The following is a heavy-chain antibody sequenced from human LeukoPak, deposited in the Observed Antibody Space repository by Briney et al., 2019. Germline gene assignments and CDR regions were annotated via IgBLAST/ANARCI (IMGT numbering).Heavy chain of an antibody. CDR3: RVWSGY. J-gene: IGHJ4*02. CDR1: GFTFSSYN. Sequence: PGGSLRLSCAASGFTFSSYNMNWVRQAPGRGLEWVSVIYSGGSTYYADSVKGRFTISRDNSKNTLYLQMNSLRAEDTAVYYCRVWSGYWGQGTLVTVSS. V-gene: IGHV3-66*01. CDR2: IYSGGST. D-gene: IGHD3-10*01.